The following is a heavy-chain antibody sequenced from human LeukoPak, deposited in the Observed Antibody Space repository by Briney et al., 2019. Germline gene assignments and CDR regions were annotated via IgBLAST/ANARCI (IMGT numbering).Heavy chain of an antibody. Sequence: PGGSLRLSCAASGFTFSSYAMSWARQAPGKGLEWVSAISGSGGSTYYADSVKGRFTISRGNSKNTLYLQMNSLRAEDTAVYYCAKGSSYYDYVWGSQARYYFDYWGQGTLVTVSS. D-gene: IGHD3-16*01. J-gene: IGHJ4*02. CDR3: AKGSSYYDYVWGSQARYYFDY. CDR2: ISGSGGST. CDR1: GFTFSSYA. V-gene: IGHV3-23*01.